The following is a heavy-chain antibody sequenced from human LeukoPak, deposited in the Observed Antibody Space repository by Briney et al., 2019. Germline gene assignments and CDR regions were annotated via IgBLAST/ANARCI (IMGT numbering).Heavy chain of an antibody. CDR2: IIPIFRTA. CDR1: GGTFSSYA. CDR3: ARPDCSGGSCYSRRAFDY. J-gene: IGHJ4*02. D-gene: IGHD2-15*01. Sequence: SVKVSCKASGGTFSSYAISWVRQAPGQGLEWMGGIIPIFRTANYAQKFQGRVTITADESTSTAYMDLSSLRSEDTAVYYCARPDCSGGSCYSRRAFDYWGQGTLVTVSS. V-gene: IGHV1-69*13.